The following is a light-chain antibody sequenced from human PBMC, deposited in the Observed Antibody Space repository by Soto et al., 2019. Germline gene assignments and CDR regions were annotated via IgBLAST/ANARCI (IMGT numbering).Light chain of an antibody. CDR3: QQYNSFSLT. CDR1: QVISSW. J-gene: IGKJ4*01. CDR2: KSS. Sequence: DIQMTQSPSILSASVGDRVTITCRASQVISSWLAWYQQKPGKAPKVLIYKSSTLESGVPSRFSGSGSDTEFTLTISSLQPDDFATYYCQQYNSFSLTFGGGTKVEIK. V-gene: IGKV1-5*03.